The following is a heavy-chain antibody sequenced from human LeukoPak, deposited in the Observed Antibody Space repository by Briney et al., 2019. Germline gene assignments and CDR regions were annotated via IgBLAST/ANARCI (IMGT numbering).Heavy chain of an antibody. V-gene: IGHV3-48*04. D-gene: IGHD1-26*01. CDR3: ARDSGEGGTFDY. Sequence: GGSLRLSCAASGFTFSSYSMNWVRQAPGKGLEWVSHINIVNNAIYYSDSVKGRFTISRDNAKNSLYLRMNSLRAEDTAVYYCARDSGEGGTFDYWGQGTLVSVPS. J-gene: IGHJ4*02. CDR1: GFTFSSYS. CDR2: INIVNNAI.